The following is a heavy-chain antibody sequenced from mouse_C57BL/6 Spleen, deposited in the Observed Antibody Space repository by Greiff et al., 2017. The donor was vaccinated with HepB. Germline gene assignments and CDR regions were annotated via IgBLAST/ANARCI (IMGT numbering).Heavy chain of an antibody. CDR1: GFTFTDYY. CDR2: IRNKANGYTT. J-gene: IGHJ4*01. D-gene: IGHD1-1*01. V-gene: IGHV7-3*01. Sequence: DVKLVESGGGLVQPGGSLSLSCAASGFTFTDYYMSWVRQPPGKALEWLGFIRNKANGYTTEYSASVKGRFTISRDNSQSILYLQMNALRAEDSATYYCARYKGYGSSYAMDYWGQGTSVTVSS. CDR3: ARYKGYGSSYAMDY.